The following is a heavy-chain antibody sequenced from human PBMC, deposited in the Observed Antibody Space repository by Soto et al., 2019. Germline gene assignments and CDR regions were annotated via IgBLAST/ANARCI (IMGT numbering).Heavy chain of an antibody. CDR1: GFTFSSYA. J-gene: IGHJ4*02. V-gene: IGHV3-30-3*01. CDR3: ARDRFWSGYRSLDY. CDR2: ISYDGSNK. D-gene: IGHD3-3*01. Sequence: QVQLVESGGGVVQPGRSLRLSCAASGFTFSSYAMHWVRQAPGKGLEWVAVISYDGSNKYYADSVKGRFTISRDNXXNTLYLQMNSLRAEDTAVYYCARDRFWSGYRSLDYWGQGTLVTVSS.